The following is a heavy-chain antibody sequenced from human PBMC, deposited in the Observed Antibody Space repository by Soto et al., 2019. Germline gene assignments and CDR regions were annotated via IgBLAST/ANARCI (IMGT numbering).Heavy chain of an antibody. J-gene: IGHJ4*02. Sequence: SETLSLTCTVSGGSISSYYWSWIRQPPGKGLEWIGYIYYSGSTNYNPSLKSRGTISVDTSKNQFSLKLSSVTAADTAVYYCARQNYDILTGYPHPPDYWGQGTLVTVSS. CDR3: ARQNYDILTGYPHPPDY. CDR2: IYYSGST. V-gene: IGHV4-59*08. CDR1: GGSISSYY. D-gene: IGHD3-9*01.